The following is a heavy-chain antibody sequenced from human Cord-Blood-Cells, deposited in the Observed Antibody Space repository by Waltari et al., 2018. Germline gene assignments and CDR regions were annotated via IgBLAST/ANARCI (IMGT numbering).Heavy chain of an antibody. CDR3: AREGLAAPDAFDI. CDR2: KSNNRIKN. V-gene: IGHV3-30-3*01. Sequence: QVQLVEPGGGVVNPGSALRISCAAFGFTFSSYALHWVRQAPGKAMEGVKVKSNNRIKNDYADSANSRFTIARDKSKNTLYLQMNSLRAQDTAVYYCAREGLAAPDAFDIWGQGTMVTVSS. D-gene: IGHD6-6*01. J-gene: IGHJ3*02. CDR1: GFTFSSYA.